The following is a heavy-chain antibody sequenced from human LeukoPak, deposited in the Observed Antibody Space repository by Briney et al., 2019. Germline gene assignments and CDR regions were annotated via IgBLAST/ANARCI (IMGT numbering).Heavy chain of an antibody. V-gene: IGHV1-24*01. Sequence: ASVKVSRKLSVYTLTELSMHCVRQAPGKGLEWMGGFDPEDGETIYAQKFQGRVTMTEDTSTDTAYMELSSLRSEDTAVYYCATPSIQSYYYYMDVWGKGTTVTVSS. J-gene: IGHJ6*03. CDR3: ATPSIQSYYYYMDV. D-gene: IGHD2-2*02. CDR1: VYTLTELS. CDR2: FDPEDGET.